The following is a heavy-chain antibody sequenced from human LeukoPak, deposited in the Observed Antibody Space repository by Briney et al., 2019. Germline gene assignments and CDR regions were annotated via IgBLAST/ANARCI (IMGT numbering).Heavy chain of an antibody. CDR2: IHYSGST. CDR1: GGSISNYY. J-gene: IGHJ4*02. CDR3: ARVAYCGGDCYSLDY. V-gene: IGHV4-59*12. D-gene: IGHD2-21*02. Sequence: SETLSLTCSVSGGSISNYYWSWIRQPPGKGLEWVGYIHYSGSTNYNPSLKSRVTMSVDTSKNQFSLKLSSVTAADTAVYYCARVAYCGGDCYSLDYWGQGTLVTVSS.